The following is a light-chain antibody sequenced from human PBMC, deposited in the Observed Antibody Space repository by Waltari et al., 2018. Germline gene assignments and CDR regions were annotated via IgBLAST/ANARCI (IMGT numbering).Light chain of an antibody. CDR2: GAS. CDR1: QSVSSIY. V-gene: IGKV3-20*01. CDR3: QQYGTLIT. J-gene: IGKJ5*01. Sequence: IVLTQSPGTLSLSPGDRATLSCRASQSVSSIYLAWYQQKPGQAPRLLIYGASSRATGIPDRFSGSGSGTDFTLTISRLEPEDFAVYYCQQYGTLITFGQGTRLEIK.